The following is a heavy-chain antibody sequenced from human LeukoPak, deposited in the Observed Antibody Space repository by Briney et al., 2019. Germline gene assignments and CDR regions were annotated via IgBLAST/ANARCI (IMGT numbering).Heavy chain of an antibody. J-gene: IGHJ4*02. CDR2: IYYNGRT. V-gene: IGHV4-59*01. Sequence: SETLSLTCTVSGGSIGTSYWSWIRQPPGKGLEWIGYIYYNGRTNSNSSLKSRVTTSVDTSKNQISLKLSSVTAADTAVYYCARGAGYYDILTGYIRGYFFDYWGQGILVTVSS. CDR3: ARGAGYYDILTGYIRGYFFDY. D-gene: IGHD3-9*01. CDR1: GGSIGTSY.